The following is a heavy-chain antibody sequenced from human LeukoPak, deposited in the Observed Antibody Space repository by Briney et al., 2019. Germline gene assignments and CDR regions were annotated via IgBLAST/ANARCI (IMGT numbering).Heavy chain of an antibody. Sequence: GGSLRLSRAASGFTFGSYAMSWVRQAPGKGLEWVSGISGSGGTTYNTDSVKGRFTISRDNSKSTLYLQMSSLRDEDTAVYYCARGQAATATDYWGQGTLVTVSS. CDR1: GFTFGSYA. V-gene: IGHV3-23*01. J-gene: IGHJ4*02. CDR2: ISGSGGTT. CDR3: ARGQAATATDY. D-gene: IGHD6-13*01.